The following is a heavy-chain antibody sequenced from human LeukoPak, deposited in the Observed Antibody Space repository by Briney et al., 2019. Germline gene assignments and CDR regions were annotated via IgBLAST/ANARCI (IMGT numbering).Heavy chain of an antibody. J-gene: IGHJ4*02. D-gene: IGHD3/OR15-3a*01. CDR3: ARDPGRNRDWDY. CDR2: ISAYNGNT. CDR1: GYTFTSYG. Sequence: ASVKVSCTASGYTFTSYGISWVRQAPGQGLEWMGWISAYNGNTNYAQKLQGRVTMTTDTSTSTAYMELRRLRSDDTAGYYCARDPGRNRDWDYWGQGTPVTVSS. V-gene: IGHV1-18*01.